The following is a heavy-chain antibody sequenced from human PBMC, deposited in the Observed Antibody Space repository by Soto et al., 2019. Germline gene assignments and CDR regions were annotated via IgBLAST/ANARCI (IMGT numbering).Heavy chain of an antibody. CDR2: IYYSGST. Sequence: SETLSLTCTVSGGSISSYYWSWIRQPPGKGLEWIGYIYYSGSTNYNPSLKSRVTISVDTSKNQFSLKLSSVTAADTAVYYCARETRRYGQGPLDYWGQGTLVTVSS. J-gene: IGHJ4*02. V-gene: IGHV4-59*01. D-gene: IGHD3-10*01. CDR1: GGSISSYY. CDR3: ARETRRYGQGPLDY.